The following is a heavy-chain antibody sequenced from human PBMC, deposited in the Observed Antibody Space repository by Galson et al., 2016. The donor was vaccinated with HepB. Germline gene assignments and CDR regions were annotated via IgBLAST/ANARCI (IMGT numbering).Heavy chain of an antibody. CDR3: ARDLDVEEIIGWYDAFDL. Sequence: SLRLSCAASGFTFSRYWMNWVRQAPGKGLEWVANIQHDGTKQYYVDSVKGRFAISRDNAKNSLYLQMNSLRAEDTAVYYCARDLDVEEIIGWYDAFDLWGQGTMVTVSS. CDR2: IQHDGTKQ. CDR1: GFTFSRYW. V-gene: IGHV3-7*03. J-gene: IGHJ3*01. D-gene: IGHD6-19*01.